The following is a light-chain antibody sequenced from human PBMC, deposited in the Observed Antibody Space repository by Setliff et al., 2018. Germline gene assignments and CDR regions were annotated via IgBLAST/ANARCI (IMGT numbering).Light chain of an antibody. CDR3: YSYTASTSYV. V-gene: IGLV2-14*01. Sequence: QFVLTQPASVSGSPGQSITISCSGTTSDIGTYNYVSWYQQYPGKAPKLVIYDVSNRPSGVSNRFSGSKSGNTASLTISGLQAEDEADYYCYSYTASTSYVFGTGTKVTV. CDR2: DVS. J-gene: IGLJ1*01. CDR1: TSDIGTYNY.